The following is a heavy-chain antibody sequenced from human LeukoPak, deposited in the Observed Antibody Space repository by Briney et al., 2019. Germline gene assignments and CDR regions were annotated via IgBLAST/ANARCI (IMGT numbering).Heavy chain of an antibody. CDR1: GYTFTSYG. CDR3: ARDDIAAAGTLVYYYYYGMDV. Sequence: EASVKVSCKASGYTFTSYGISWVRQAPGQGLEWMGWISAYNGNTNYAQKLQGRVTMTTDTSTSTAYMELRSLRSDDTAVYYCARDDIAAAGTLVYYYYYGMDVWGQGTTVTVSS. CDR2: ISAYNGNT. J-gene: IGHJ6*02. V-gene: IGHV1-18*01. D-gene: IGHD6-13*01.